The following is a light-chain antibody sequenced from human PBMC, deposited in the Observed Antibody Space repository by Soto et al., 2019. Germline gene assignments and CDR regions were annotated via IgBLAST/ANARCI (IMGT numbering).Light chain of an antibody. CDR1: NIGSKS. Sequence: SYELTQPPSVSVAPGQTARITCGGNNIGSKSVHWYQQKPGQAPVLVVYDDSDRPSGIPDRFSGSNSGNTATLTISRVEAGDEADYYCQVWDSSSDHPYVFGTGTKVTVL. CDR3: QVWDSSSDHPYV. V-gene: IGLV3-21*02. CDR2: DDS. J-gene: IGLJ1*01.